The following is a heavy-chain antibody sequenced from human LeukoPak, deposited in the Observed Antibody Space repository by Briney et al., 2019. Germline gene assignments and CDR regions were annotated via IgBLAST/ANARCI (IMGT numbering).Heavy chain of an antibody. V-gene: IGHV1-46*01. CDR3: ARDTASYGGNFIADY. CDR1: GYTFTSYY. Sequence: ASVKVSCKASGYTFTSYYMHWVRQAPGQGLERMGIINPSGGSTSYAQKFQGRVTMTRDTSTSTVYMELSSLRSEDTAVYYCARDTASYGGNFIADYWGQGTLVTVSS. CDR2: INPSGGST. D-gene: IGHD4-23*01. J-gene: IGHJ4*02.